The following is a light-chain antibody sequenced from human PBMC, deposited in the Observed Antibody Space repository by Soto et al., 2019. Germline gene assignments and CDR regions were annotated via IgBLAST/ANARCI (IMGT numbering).Light chain of an antibody. CDR3: SSYAGSNNWV. J-gene: IGLJ3*02. CDR2: EVS. CDR1: SSDVGGYKF. Sequence: QSALTQPPSASGSPGQSVTISCTGSSSDVGGYKFVSWYQQYPGKAPKVMIYEVSKRPSGVPDRFSGSKSGNTASLTVSGLQADDEADYYCSSYAGSNNWVFGGGTKVTVL. V-gene: IGLV2-8*01.